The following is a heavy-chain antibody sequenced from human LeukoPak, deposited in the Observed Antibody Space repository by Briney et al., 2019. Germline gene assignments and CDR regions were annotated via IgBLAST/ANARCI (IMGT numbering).Heavy chain of an antibody. CDR2: IYYSGST. V-gene: IGHV4-59*08. D-gene: IGHD3-16*01. Sequence: SETLSLTCTVSGGSISSYYWSWIRQPPGKGLEWIGYIYYSGSTNYNPSLKSRVTISVDTSKNQFSLKLSSVTAADTAVYYSAGTVSWGAYFDYWGQGTLVTVSS. CDR1: GGSISSYY. CDR3: AGTVSWGAYFDY. J-gene: IGHJ4*02.